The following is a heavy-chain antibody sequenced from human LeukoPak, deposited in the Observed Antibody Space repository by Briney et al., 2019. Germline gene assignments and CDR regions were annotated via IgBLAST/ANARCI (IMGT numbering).Heavy chain of an antibody. Sequence: GGSLRLSCAASGFTFISYWMHWVRQAPGKGLVWVSRINSDGSSTSYADSVKGRFTISRDNAKNTLYLQMNSLRAEDTAVYYCARVSIAVAVHFDYWGQGSLVTVSS. CDR2: INSDGSST. D-gene: IGHD6-19*01. J-gene: IGHJ4*02. CDR1: GFTFISYW. V-gene: IGHV3-74*01. CDR3: ARVSIAVAVHFDY.